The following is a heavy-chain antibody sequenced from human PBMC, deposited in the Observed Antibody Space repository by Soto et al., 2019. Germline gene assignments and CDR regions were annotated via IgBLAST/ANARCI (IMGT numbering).Heavy chain of an antibody. D-gene: IGHD6-13*01. CDR2: IYYSGST. V-gene: IGHV4-31*03. J-gene: IGHJ4*02. CDR3: ARNVAAAGYLDY. CDR1: SGSISRGGYY. Sequence: TLSLTCTLSSGSISRGGYYWSWIRQHPGKGLEWIGYIYYSGSTYYNPSLKSRVTISVDTSKNQFSLKLSSVTAADTAVYYCARNVAAAGYLDYWGQGTLVTVSS.